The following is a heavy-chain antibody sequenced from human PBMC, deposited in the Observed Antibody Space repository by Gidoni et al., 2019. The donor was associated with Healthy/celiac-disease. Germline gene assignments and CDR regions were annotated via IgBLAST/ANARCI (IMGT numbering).Heavy chain of an antibody. D-gene: IGHD2-2*01. Sequence: EVQLVESGGGLVTPGLSLRLSCAASGFTFSSYSMNWVRQAPGKGLEGVSYSSSSSSYIDYEDSVKGRFTISRDNAKNSLYLQMNSLRAEDTAVYYCATHLGYCSSTSCYPHDYWGQGTLVTVSS. CDR1: GFTFSSYS. V-gene: IGHV3-21*01. J-gene: IGHJ4*02. CDR3: ATHLGYCSSTSCYPHDY. CDR2: SSSSSSYI.